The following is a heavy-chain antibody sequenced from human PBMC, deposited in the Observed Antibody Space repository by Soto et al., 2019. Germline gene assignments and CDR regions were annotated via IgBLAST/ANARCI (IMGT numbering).Heavy chain of an antibody. J-gene: IGHJ3*02. V-gene: IGHV4-34*01. CDR1: GGSFIYYQ. CDR2: INHRGST. CDR3: ERRPDGFDI. Sequence: QVQLQQWGAGLLKPSETLSLTCAVSGGSFIYYQWSWIRQPPGKGLERIGEINHRGSTNYNPSLQSRDTSSIDTSSHQFSLKLSSVTAADTAVYYCERRPDGFDIWSKGTMVTVSS.